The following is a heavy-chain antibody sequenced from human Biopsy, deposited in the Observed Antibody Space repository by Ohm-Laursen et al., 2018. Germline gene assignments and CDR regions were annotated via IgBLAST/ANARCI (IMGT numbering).Heavy chain of an antibody. Sequence: SLRLSCAASGFSFSSYGMHWVRQAPGKGLEWVAVLWYDGTNKYYADSVKGRFTISRDDAKNSLYLQMNSLRAEDTAVYYCARGRTGGWGQGTLVTVSS. V-gene: IGHV3-33*01. J-gene: IGHJ4*02. D-gene: IGHD1/OR15-1a*01. CDR2: LWYDGTNK. CDR1: GFSFSSYG. CDR3: ARGRTGG.